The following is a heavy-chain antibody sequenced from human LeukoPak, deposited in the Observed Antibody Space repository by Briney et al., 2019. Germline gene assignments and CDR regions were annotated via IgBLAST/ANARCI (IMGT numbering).Heavy chain of an antibody. D-gene: IGHD3-22*01. V-gene: IGHV3-23*01. CDR2: ITGSGGST. J-gene: IGHJ4*02. CDR3: ATVAVYYYDSSGYYYEM. Sequence: PGGSLRLSCAASGFTFSTYAMSWVRQAPGKGLEWVSSITGSGGSTYYTDSVKGRFTISRDNSKNTVYLQMNSLRVEDTAVYFYATVAVYYYDSSGYYYEMWGQGTLVTVSS. CDR1: GFTFSTYA.